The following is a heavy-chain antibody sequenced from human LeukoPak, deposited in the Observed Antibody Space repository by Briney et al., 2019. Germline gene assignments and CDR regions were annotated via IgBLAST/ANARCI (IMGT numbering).Heavy chain of an antibody. CDR3: ARWARDTAMVTHSYYYYGMDV. J-gene: IGHJ6*02. Sequence: STSYAQKFQGRATMTRDTSTSTVYMELSSLRSEDTAVYYCARWARDTAMVTHSYYYYGMDVWGQGTTVTVSS. D-gene: IGHD5-18*01. V-gene: IGHV1-46*01. CDR2: ST.